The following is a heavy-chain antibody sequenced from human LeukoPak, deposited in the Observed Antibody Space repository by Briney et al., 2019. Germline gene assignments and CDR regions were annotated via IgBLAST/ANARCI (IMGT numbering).Heavy chain of an antibody. Sequence: SETLSLTCTVSGRSISSYYWSWIRQPPGKGLEWIGYIYYSGSTNYNPSLKSRVTISVDTSKNQFSLQLSSVTAADTAVYYCARGQRGERGYSYGWWGQGTLVTVSS. CDR3: ARGQRGERGYSYGW. D-gene: IGHD5-18*01. J-gene: IGHJ4*02. CDR2: IYYSGST. CDR1: GRSISSYY. V-gene: IGHV4-59*01.